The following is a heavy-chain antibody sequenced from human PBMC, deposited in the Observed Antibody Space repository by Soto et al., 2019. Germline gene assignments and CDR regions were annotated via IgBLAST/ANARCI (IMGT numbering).Heavy chain of an antibody. V-gene: IGHV3-23*01. CDR1: GFTFSSYA. CDR3: AKLPHYHDSSAPGSRVAY. D-gene: IGHD3-22*01. J-gene: IGHJ4*02. Sequence: GGSLRLSCAASGFTFSSYAMSWVRQAPGKGLEWVSAISGSGGSTYYADSVKGRFTISRDNSKNTLYLQMNSLRAEDTAVYYCAKLPHYHDSSAPGSRVAYWGQGTMVTVS. CDR2: ISGSGGST.